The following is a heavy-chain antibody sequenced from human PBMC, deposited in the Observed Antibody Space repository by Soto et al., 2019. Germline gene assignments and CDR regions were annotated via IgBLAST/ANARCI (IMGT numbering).Heavy chain of an antibody. V-gene: IGHV4-59*01. CDR2: IYYSGST. CDR3: ARVYGGSGSMGFDP. CDR1: GGSISSYY. D-gene: IGHD3-10*01. J-gene: IGHJ5*02. Sequence: QVQLQESGPGLVKPSETLSLTCTVSGGSISSYYWSWIRQPPGKGLEWIGYIYYSGSTNYNPSLKSRVTISVATSKNQFSLKLSSVTAADTAVYYCARVYGGSGSMGFDPWGQGTLVTVSS.